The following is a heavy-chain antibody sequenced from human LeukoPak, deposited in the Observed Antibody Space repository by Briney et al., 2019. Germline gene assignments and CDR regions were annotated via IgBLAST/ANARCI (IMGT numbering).Heavy chain of an antibody. D-gene: IGHD6-13*01. V-gene: IGHV3-33*01. CDR1: GFTFSSYG. CDR2: IWYDGSNK. J-gene: IGHJ4*02. CDR3: ARDRPMYSTSWYGNDY. Sequence: AGGSLRLPCAASGFTFSSYGMHWVRQAPGKGLEWVAVIWYDGSNKYYADSVKGRFTISRDNSKNTLYLQMNTLKAEDTAVYYCARDRPMYSTSWYGNDYWGQRTLVTVSS.